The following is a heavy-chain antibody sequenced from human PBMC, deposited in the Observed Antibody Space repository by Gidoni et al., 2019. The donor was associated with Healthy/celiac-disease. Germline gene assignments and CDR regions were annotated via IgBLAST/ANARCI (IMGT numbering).Heavy chain of an antibody. J-gene: IGHJ3*02. V-gene: IGHV4-34*01. D-gene: IGHD2-15*01. CDR3: ARGWMGYCSGGSCYSAFDI. Sequence: VQLQQWGAGLLKPSETLSHTCVVSGGSFSVYYGSWIRQPPGKGLEWIGEINHSGSTNYNPSLKSRVTISVDTSKNQFSLKLSSVTAADTAVYYCARGWMGYCSGGSCYSAFDIWGQGTMVTVSS. CDR1: GGSFSVYY. CDR2: INHSGST.